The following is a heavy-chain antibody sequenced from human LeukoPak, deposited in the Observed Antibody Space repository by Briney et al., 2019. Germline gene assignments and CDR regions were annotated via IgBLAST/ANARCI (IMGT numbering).Heavy chain of an antibody. CDR1: GGSISTYY. CDR3: ARHRYSSGWSVVDY. CDR2: IYYSGST. V-gene: IGHV4-59*08. D-gene: IGHD6-19*01. Sequence: PSETLSLNCTVSGGSISTYYWSWIRQPPGKGLEWIGNIYYSGSTNYNPSLKSRVTISVDTSKNQFSLKLTAVTAADTAVYYCARHRYSSGWSVVDYWGQGTLVTVSS. J-gene: IGHJ4*02.